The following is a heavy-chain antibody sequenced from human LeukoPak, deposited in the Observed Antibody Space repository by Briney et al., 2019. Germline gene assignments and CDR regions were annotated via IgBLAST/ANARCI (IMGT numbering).Heavy chain of an antibody. D-gene: IGHD6-13*01. CDR3: ARRAAAGYWFDP. CDR2: INHSGST. V-gene: IGHV4-34*01. Sequence: SETLSLTCAVYGGSFSGYYWSWIRQPQGKGLEWIGEINHSGSTNYNPSLKSRVTISVDTSKNQFSLKLSSVTAADTAVYYCARRAAAGYWFDPWGQGTLVTVSS. CDR1: GGSFSGYY. J-gene: IGHJ5*02.